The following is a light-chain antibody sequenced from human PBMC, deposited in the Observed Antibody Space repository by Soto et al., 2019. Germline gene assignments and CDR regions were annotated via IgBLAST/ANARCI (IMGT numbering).Light chain of an antibody. V-gene: IGKV1-39*01. CDR1: QSISNF. J-gene: IGKJ1*01. Sequence: DIQMTQSPSSLSASLGDRVTITCRASQSISNFLHWYQQTPGKPPELLIYAASNLQSGVPSRFSGGGSGTDFTLTISSLQPEDFATYYCQKGYSAPWTFGQGTKVEIK. CDR3: QKGYSAPWT. CDR2: AAS.